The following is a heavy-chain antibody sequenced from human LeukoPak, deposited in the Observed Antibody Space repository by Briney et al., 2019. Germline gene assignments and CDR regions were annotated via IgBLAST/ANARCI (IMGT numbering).Heavy chain of an antibody. J-gene: IGHJ4*02. D-gene: IGHD3-22*01. CDR2: INSDGSST. CDR3: TRGGYYDSSTYYDY. V-gene: IGHV3-74*01. Sequence: PGGSLRLSCAASGFTVSSNFMSWVRQAPGKGLVWVSRINSDGSSTSHADSVKGRFTISRDNAKKSLYLQMNSLRDEDTAVYYCTRGGYYDSSTYYDYWGQGTLVTVSS. CDR1: GFTVSSNF.